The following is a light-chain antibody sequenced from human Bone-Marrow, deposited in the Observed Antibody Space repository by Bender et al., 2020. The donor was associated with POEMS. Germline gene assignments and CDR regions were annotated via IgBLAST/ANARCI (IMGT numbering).Light chain of an antibody. Sequence: QSVLTQPPSVSGTPGQRVTISCSGSGSNIGGYPVNWYQQLPGTAPRLLIYTNNERPSGAPDRFSGSKSGTSASLAITGLQSDDEAIYFCVAWDASLDGWVFGGGTKLTVL. CDR2: TNN. V-gene: IGLV1-44*01. CDR1: GSNIGGYP. J-gene: IGLJ3*02. CDR3: VAWDASLDGWV.